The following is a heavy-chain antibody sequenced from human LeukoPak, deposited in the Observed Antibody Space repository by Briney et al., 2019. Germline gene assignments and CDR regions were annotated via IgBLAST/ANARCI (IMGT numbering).Heavy chain of an antibody. V-gene: IGHV3-23*01. CDR1: EFTFSAYA. CDR2: ISGRPSST. CDR3: AKEGGYSYGALYYFYYMDV. D-gene: IGHD5-18*01. Sequence: GGSLRLSCAASEFTFSAYAMTWVRQAPGKGLEWISTISGRPSSTFYANSVEGRFTISRDNSKNTLYLQLNSLTAADTAVYYCAKEGGYSYGALYYFYYMDVWGKGTTVTVSS. J-gene: IGHJ6*03.